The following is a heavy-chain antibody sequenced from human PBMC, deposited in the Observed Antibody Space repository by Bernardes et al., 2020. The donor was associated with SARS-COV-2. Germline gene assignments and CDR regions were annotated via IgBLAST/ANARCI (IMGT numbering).Heavy chain of an antibody. CDR1: GFSLSTSGVG. CDR2: IYFNNDK. D-gene: IGHD3-10*01. Sequence: SGPTLVKPTQTLTLTCTFSGFSLSTSGVGVGWIRQPPGKGLEWLALIYFNNDKRYSPSLKSRLTITKDTSKNQVVLTMTNMDPADTATYYCAHRRRGPYLYGSGSFFRGWFDPWGQGTPVTVSS. J-gene: IGHJ5*02. V-gene: IGHV2-5*01. CDR3: AHRRRGPYLYGSGSFFRGWFDP.